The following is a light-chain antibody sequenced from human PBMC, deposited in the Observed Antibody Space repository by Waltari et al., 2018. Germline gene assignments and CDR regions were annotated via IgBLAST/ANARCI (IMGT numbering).Light chain of an antibody. CDR1: QSVSSY. J-gene: IGKJ3*01. Sequence: EIVLTQSPGTLSLSPGERATLSCRASQSVSSYLAWYQQKPGQAPRRLIYGASSRATGIPDRFSGSGSGTDFTLTISRLDPGDVAVYYCQQHGSSSLVTFGPGTKVDIK. V-gene: IGKV3-20*01. CDR3: QQHGSSSLVT. CDR2: GAS.